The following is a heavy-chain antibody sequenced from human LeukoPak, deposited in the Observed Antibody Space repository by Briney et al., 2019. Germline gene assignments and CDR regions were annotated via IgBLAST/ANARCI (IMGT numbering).Heavy chain of an antibody. Sequence: GGSLRLSCAASGFTFDDYAMTWVRQAPGKGPEWVSAINWNGGSTHYADSVKGRFTISRDNAMKSLYLQMNNLRAEDTSFYHCARVWKTVTIFGVVGGFDPWGQGTLVSVSS. CDR1: GFTFDDYA. CDR2: INWNGGST. J-gene: IGHJ5*02. V-gene: IGHV3-20*01. CDR3: ARVWKTVTIFGVVGGFDP. D-gene: IGHD3-3*01.